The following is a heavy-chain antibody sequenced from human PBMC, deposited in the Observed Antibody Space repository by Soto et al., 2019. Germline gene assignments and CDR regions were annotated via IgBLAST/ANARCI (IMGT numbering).Heavy chain of an antibody. Sequence: QVQLVQSGAEVRKPGSSVTVSCKASGGTFSNYAISWVRQAPGQGLEWMGGIIPIVGTGSYAQKFQGRGTITADEPTTTAYMELSSLRFEDTAVYYCARVVILVPTASTHYYYHMDGWGPGTTVTVSS. D-gene: IGHD2-2*01. V-gene: IGHV1-69*01. CDR1: GGTFSNYA. CDR3: ARVVILVPTASTHYYYHMDG. J-gene: IGHJ6*02. CDR2: IIPIVGTG.